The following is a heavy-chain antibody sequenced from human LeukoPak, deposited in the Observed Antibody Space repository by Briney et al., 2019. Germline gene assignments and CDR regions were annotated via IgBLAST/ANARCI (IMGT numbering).Heavy chain of an antibody. CDR3: ATAGSGGSFSFDP. CDR2: INPNSGGT. V-gene: IGHV1-2*02. D-gene: IGHD1-26*01. J-gene: IGHJ5*02. CDR1: GYTFTGYY. Sequence: ASVKVSSKASGYTFTGYYMHWVRQAPGQGLEWMGWINPNSGGTNYAQKFQGRVTMTRDTSISTAYMELSRLRSDDTAVYYCATAGSGGSFSFDPWGQGTLVTVSS.